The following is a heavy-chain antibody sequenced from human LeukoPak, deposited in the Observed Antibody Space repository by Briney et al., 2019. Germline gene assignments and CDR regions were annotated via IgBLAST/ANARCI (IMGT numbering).Heavy chain of an antibody. Sequence: GGSLRLSCEASGFTFSSYAMSWVRQAPGKGLEWVSAISGSGGSTYYADSVKGRFTISRDNSKNTLYLQMNGLRAEDTAVYYCAKEIPGIAAAGTGDWFDPWGQGTLVTVSS. CDR2: ISGSGGST. CDR1: GFTFSSYA. CDR3: AKEIPGIAAAGTGDWFDP. V-gene: IGHV3-23*01. D-gene: IGHD6-13*01. J-gene: IGHJ5*02.